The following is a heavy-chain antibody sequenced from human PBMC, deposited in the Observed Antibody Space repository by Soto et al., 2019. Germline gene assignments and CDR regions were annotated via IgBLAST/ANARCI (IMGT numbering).Heavy chain of an antibody. J-gene: IGHJ4*02. V-gene: IGHV4-39*01. Sequence: NPSETLSLTCSASGGSITSSSHFWGWVRQPPGKGLEWIGTIYFTGNTYYTPSLKSRLTMSIDTSKNEFSLRLNSVTAADTAVYYCASRDPGTSVDYWGQGTLVTVSS. CDR1: GGSITSSSHF. CDR2: IYFTGNT. D-gene: IGHD1-7*01. CDR3: ASRDPGTSVDY.